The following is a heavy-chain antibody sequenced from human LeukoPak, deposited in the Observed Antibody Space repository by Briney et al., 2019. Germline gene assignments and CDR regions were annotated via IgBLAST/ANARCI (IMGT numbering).Heavy chain of an antibody. Sequence: SETLSLTCTVSRGSISSYYWSWIRQPPGNGQEWIGYNCYSGSTNYNPSLKSRVTISVDTSKNQFSPKLSSVTAADTAVYYCARDFDDIVVVPAAPPGYLDIWGLGTMVTVSS. V-gene: IGHV4-59*12. CDR1: RGSISSYY. D-gene: IGHD2-2*01. CDR2: NCYSGST. J-gene: IGHJ3*02. CDR3: ARDFDDIVVVPAAPPGYLDI.